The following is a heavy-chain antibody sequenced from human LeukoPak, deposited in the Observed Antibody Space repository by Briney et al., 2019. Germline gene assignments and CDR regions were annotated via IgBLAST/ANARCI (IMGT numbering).Heavy chain of an antibody. V-gene: IGHV3-11*04. CDR3: ARDLRRDGFINFDS. D-gene: IGHD5-24*01. Sequence: GGSLRLSXAASGFSFSDYYMSWIRQAPGKGLEWVSYISSRGRSIDYADSVKGRFTISRDNAENSLYLQMNSLSAEDTAVYYCARDLRRDGFINFDSWGQGTLVIVSS. J-gene: IGHJ4*02. CDR2: ISSRGRSI. CDR1: GFSFSDYY.